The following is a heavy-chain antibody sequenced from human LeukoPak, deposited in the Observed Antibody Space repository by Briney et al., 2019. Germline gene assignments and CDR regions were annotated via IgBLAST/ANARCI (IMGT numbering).Heavy chain of an antibody. CDR1: GFTFSSYA. CDR2: ISGSGGST. Sequence: QPGGSLRLSCAASGFTFSSYAMSWVRQAPGKGLEWVSAISGSGGSTYYAGSVKGRFTISRDNSKNTLYLQMNSLRAEDTAVYYCAKAPDYYDSSIFDYWGQGTLVTVSS. D-gene: IGHD3-22*01. CDR3: AKAPDYYDSSIFDY. J-gene: IGHJ4*02. V-gene: IGHV3-23*01.